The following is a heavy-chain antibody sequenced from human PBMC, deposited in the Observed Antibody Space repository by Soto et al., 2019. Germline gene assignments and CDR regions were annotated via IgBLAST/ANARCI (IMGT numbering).Heavy chain of an antibody. Sequence: SVTLSLTCAFTGGSIRSSAHSWRWIRTPPGPGLEWIGYIYHSGSTYYNPSLKSRVTISVDRSKNQFSLKLSSVTAADTAVYYCARQSPYYYDSSGYLDYWGQG. CDR2: IYHSGST. D-gene: IGHD3-22*01. CDR3: ARQSPYYYDSSGYLDY. V-gene: IGHV4-30-2*01. J-gene: IGHJ4*02. CDR1: GGSIRSSAHS.